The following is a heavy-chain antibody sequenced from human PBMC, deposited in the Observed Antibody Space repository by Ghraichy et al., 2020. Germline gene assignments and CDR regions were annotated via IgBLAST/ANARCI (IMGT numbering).Heavy chain of an antibody. CDR2: IYHSGST. Sequence: ESLNISCTVSGYSINSGYYWGWIRQPPGKGLEWIGSIYHSGSTYYNPSLKSRVTISVDTSKNQFSLKLSSVTAADTAVYYCARGYSSSWYTYYFDYWGQGTLVTVSS. CDR3: ARGYSSSWYTYYFDY. J-gene: IGHJ4*02. V-gene: IGHV4-38-2*02. CDR1: GYSINSGYY. D-gene: IGHD6-13*01.